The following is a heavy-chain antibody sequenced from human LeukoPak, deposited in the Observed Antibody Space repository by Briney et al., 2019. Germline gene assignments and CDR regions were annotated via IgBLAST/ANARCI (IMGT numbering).Heavy chain of an antibody. V-gene: IGHV4-30-2*01. CDR3: ARAQGIVVVPAARGWFDP. Sequence: PSETLSLTCTVSGGSISSGGYYWSWIRQPPGKGLEWIGYIYHSGSTYYNPSLKSRVTISVDRSKNQFSLKLSSVTAADTAVYYCARAQGIVVVPAARGWFDPWGQGTLVTVSS. D-gene: IGHD2-2*01. CDR2: IYHSGST. J-gene: IGHJ5*02. CDR1: GGSISSGGYY.